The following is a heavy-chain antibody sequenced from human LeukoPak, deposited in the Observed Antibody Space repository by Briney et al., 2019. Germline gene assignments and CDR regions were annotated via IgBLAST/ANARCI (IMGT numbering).Heavy chain of an antibody. D-gene: IGHD6-19*01. CDR1: GYTFTNYD. J-gene: IGHJ4*02. V-gene: IGHV1-8*01. CDR2: MNPNSGNT. CDR3: ARRRGWPNYFDY. Sequence: ASVKVSCKASGYTFTNYDINWVRQATGQGLEWMGWMNPNSGNTGYAQKFQGRVTMTRNTSITTAYMVLSSLRSEDTAVYYCARRRGWPNYFDYWGQGTLVTVSS.